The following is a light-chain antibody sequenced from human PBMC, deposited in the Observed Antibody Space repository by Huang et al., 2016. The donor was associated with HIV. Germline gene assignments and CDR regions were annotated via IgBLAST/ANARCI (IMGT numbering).Light chain of an antibody. CDR2: SAS. Sequence: EIVITHPPAPLSLTPGEGATLSCRAPQIFGSNLAWYQQKPGQAPRLRIHSASTRATGIPVRVRGGGSGTELTITISRLQSEESAVYYCQQYNNGPPWTFGQGTKVEIK. J-gene: IGKJ1*01. V-gene: IGKV3-15*01. CDR3: QQYNNGPPWT. CDR1: QIFGSN.